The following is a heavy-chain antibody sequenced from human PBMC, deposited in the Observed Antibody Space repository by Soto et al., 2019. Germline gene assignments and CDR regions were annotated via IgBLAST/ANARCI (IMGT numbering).Heavy chain of an antibody. CDR1: GFTFSSYA. V-gene: IGHV3-23*01. CDR2: ISGSGGST. Sequence: GGSLRLSCAASGFTFSSYAMSWVRQAPGKGLEWVSAISGSGGSTYYADSMKGRFTISRDNSKNTLYLQMNSLRAEDTAVYYCAKSYDSSGYYTYFDYWGQGTLVTVSS. CDR3: AKSYDSSGYYTYFDY. D-gene: IGHD3-22*01. J-gene: IGHJ4*02.